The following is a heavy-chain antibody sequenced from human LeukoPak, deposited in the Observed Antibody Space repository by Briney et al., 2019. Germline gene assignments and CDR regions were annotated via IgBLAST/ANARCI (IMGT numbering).Heavy chain of an antibody. V-gene: IGHV1-18*01. CDR2: ISAYNGNT. CDR1: GYTFTSCG. CDR3: ARRLGYCSSTSCPSDY. D-gene: IGHD2-2*01. J-gene: IGHJ4*02. Sequence: ASVTVSCKASGYTFTSCGISWVRQAPGQGLEWMGWISAYNGNTNYAQKLQGRVTMTTDTSTSTAYMELRSLRSDDTAVYYCARRLGYCSSTSCPSDYWGQGTLVTVSS.